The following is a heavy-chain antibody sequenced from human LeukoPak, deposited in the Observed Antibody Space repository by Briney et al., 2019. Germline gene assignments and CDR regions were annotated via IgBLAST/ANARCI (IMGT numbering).Heavy chain of an antibody. CDR3: ARGDCSGGSCYPGAFDY. D-gene: IGHD2-15*01. Sequence: SQTLSLTCTVSGGSISSGSYYWSWIRQPAGKGLEWIGRIYTSGSTNYNPSLKSRVTISVDTSKNQFSLKLSSVTAADTAVYYCARGDCSGGSCYPGAFDYWGQGTLVTVSS. CDR1: GGSISSGSYY. V-gene: IGHV4-61*02. J-gene: IGHJ4*02. CDR2: IYTSGST.